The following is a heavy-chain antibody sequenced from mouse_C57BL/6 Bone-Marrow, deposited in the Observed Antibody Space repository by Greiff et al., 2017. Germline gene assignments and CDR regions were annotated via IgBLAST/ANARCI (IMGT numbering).Heavy chain of an antibody. J-gene: IGHJ4*01. V-gene: IGHV14-3*01. CDR3: ARLYYGSSYDAMDY. CDR1: GFNIKNTY. D-gene: IGHD1-1*01. Sequence: EVQGVESVAELVRPGASVKLSCTASGFNIKNTYMHWVKQRPEQGLEWIGRIDPANGNTKYAPKFQGKATITADTSSNTAYLQLSSLTSEDTAIHYCARLYYGSSYDAMDYWGQGTSVTVSS. CDR2: IDPANGNT.